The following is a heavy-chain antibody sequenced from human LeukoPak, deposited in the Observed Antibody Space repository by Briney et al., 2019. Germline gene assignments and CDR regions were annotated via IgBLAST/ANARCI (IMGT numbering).Heavy chain of an antibody. Sequence: SETLSLTCTVSGGSISGTSYYWGWIRQPPGKGLEWIGSIYYSGSTYYNPSFKSRVTISVDTSKNQFSLKLSSVTAADTAVYYCARVQSRLSWFDPWGQGTLVTVSS. CDR1: GGSISGTSYY. J-gene: IGHJ5*02. V-gene: IGHV4-39*07. CDR2: IYYSGST. CDR3: ARVQSRLSWFDP.